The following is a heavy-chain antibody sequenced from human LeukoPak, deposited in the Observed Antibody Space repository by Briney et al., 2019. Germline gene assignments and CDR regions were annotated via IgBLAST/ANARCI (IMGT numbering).Heavy chain of an antibody. J-gene: IGHJ5*02. V-gene: IGHV1-8*01. CDR3: ARKLPAAIRRWGNWFDP. CDR1: GYTFTSYD. D-gene: IGHD2-2*01. CDR2: MNPNSGNT. Sequence: ASVKVSCKASGYTFTSYDINWVRQATGQGLEWMGWMNPNSGNTGYAQKFQGRVTMTRNTSISTAYMELSSLRSEDTAVYYCARKLPAAIRRWGNWFDPWGRGTLVTVSS.